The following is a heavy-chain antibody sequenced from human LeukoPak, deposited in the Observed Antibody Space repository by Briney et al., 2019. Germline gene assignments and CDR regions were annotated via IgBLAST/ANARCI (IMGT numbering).Heavy chain of an antibody. J-gene: IGHJ4*02. Sequence: PSEALSLTCLLSGGSIGPYYWSRIRQPAGKGLEWIGRIHPSGNTNYNPSLKSRVTLSVDTSKNLFSLKLSSVTAADTAVYYCARGPPPDFDYWGRGTLVTVSS. CDR2: IHPSGNT. CDR1: GGSIGPYY. V-gene: IGHV4-4*07. CDR3: ARGPPPDFDY.